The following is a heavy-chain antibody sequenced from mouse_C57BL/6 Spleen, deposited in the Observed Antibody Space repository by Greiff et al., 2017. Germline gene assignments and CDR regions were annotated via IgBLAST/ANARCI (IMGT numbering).Heavy chain of an antibody. Sequence: QVQLKQSGPELVKPGASVKISCKASGYAFSSSWMNWVKQRPGKGLEWIGRIYPGDGDTNYNGKFKGKATLTADKSSSTAYMQLSSLTSEDSAVYFCAISHYDGYSYYAMDYWGQGTSVTVSS. J-gene: IGHJ4*01. D-gene: IGHD2-3*01. CDR3: AISHYDGYSYYAMDY. V-gene: IGHV1-82*01. CDR2: IYPGDGDT. CDR1: GYAFSSSW.